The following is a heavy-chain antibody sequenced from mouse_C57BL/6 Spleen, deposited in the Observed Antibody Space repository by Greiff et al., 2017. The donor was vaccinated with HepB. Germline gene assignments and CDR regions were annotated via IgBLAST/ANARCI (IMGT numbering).Heavy chain of an antibody. D-gene: IGHD2-1*01. CDR2: IDPETGGT. V-gene: IGHV1-15*01. J-gene: IGHJ3*01. Sequence: VQLQQSGAELVRPGASVTLSCKASGYTFTDYEMHWVKQTHVHGLEWIGAIDPETGGTAYNQKFKGKAILTADKSSSIAYMELRSLTSEESAVYYCTSSIYYCNYVPFAYWGQGTLVTVSA. CDR1: GYTFTDYE. CDR3: TSSIYYCNYVPFAY.